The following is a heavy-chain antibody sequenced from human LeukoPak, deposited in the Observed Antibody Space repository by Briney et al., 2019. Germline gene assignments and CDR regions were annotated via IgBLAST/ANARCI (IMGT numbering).Heavy chain of an antibody. Sequence: SETLSLTCAVYGGSFSGYYWSWIRQPPGKGLNGIGEINRSGSPNYNPSLKSRVTISVDTSKNQFSLKLSSVTAADTAVYYCARGVDCGGDCYPQGFDPWGQGTLVTVSS. CDR2: INRSGSP. CDR1: GGSFSGYY. J-gene: IGHJ5*02. CDR3: ARGVDCGGDCYPQGFDP. D-gene: IGHD2-21*02. V-gene: IGHV4-34*01.